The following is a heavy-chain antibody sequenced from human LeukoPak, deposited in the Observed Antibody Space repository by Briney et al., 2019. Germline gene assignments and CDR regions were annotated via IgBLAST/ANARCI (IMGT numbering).Heavy chain of an antibody. D-gene: IGHD3-22*01. CDR2: IYYSGST. Sequence: SETLSLTCTVSGGSISSYYWSWIRQPPGKGLEWIGYIYYSGSTNYNPSLKSRGTISVDTSKNQFSLKLSSVTAADTAVYYCARHSPFYDSSGYHHDAFDIWGQGTMVAVSS. V-gene: IGHV4-59*08. J-gene: IGHJ3*02. CDR1: GGSISSYY. CDR3: ARHSPFYDSSGYHHDAFDI.